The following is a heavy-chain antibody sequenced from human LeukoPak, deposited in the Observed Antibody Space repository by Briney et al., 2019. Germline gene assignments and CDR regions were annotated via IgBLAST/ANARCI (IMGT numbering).Heavy chain of an antibody. J-gene: IGHJ4*02. Sequence: GGSLRLSCAASGFTFSSYGMHWVRQAPGKGLEWVAVIWYDGSNSYYGDSVKGRFTISRDNSKNTLYLQMNSLRAEDTAVYYCARMYETRIVGATGFDCWSQGTLVTVSS. CDR2: IWYDGSNS. CDR1: GFTFSSYG. V-gene: IGHV3-33*01. D-gene: IGHD1-26*01. CDR3: ARMYETRIVGATGFDC.